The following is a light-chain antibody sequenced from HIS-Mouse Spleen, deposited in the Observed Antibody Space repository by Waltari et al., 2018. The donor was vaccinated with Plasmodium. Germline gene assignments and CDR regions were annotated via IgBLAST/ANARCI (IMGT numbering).Light chain of an antibody. CDR1: RSAVGGYNY. CDR3: SSYTSSSILYV. Sequence: QSALTQPASVSRSPGQSITISCTGTRSAVGGYNYVSWYQQHPGKAPKLMIYEVSNRPSGVSNRFSGSKSGNTASLTISGLQAEDEADYYCSSYTSSSILYVFGTGTKVTVL. V-gene: IGLV2-14*01. J-gene: IGLJ1*01. CDR2: EVS.